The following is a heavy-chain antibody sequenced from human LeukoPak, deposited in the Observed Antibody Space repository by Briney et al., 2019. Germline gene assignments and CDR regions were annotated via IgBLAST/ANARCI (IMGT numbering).Heavy chain of an antibody. V-gene: IGHV3-74*01. CDR1: GFTFSRSW. Sequence: GGSLRLSCAASGFTFSRSWMHWVRQAPGKGLVWVSLISTDGSSTSYADSVKGRFTISIDNAKTTVYLQMNSLRVEDTALYYCTRGLAYWGQGTLVTVSS. CDR3: TRGLAY. CDR2: ISTDGSST. J-gene: IGHJ4*02. D-gene: IGHD3-16*01.